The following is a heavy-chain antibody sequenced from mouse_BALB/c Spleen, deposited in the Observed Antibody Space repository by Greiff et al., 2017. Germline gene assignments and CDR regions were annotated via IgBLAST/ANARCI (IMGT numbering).Heavy chain of an antibody. Sequence: QVKLQQSGAELVKPGASVKLSCKASGYTFTSYYMYWVKQRPGQGLEWIGEINPSNGGTNFNEKFKSKATLTVDKSSSTAYMQLSSLTSEDSAVYYCTRSGWDGAYWGQGTLVTVSA. J-gene: IGHJ3*01. V-gene: IGHV1S81*02. D-gene: IGHD4-1*01. CDR2: INPSNGGT. CDR1: GYTFTSYY. CDR3: TRSGWDGAY.